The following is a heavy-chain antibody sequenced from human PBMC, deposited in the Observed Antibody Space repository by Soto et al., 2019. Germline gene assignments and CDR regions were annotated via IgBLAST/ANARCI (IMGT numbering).Heavy chain of an antibody. Sequence: EVLLVESGGGLVQPGGSLKLSCAASGFVFKDSSIHWVRQASGKGLEWVGRIRDRAYNYATAYAASVKGRFTISRDDSSNTAYLLMNSLKTEDTAMYYCTIHISAAQDYWGQGTLVTVSS. CDR1: GFVFKDSS. CDR2: IRDRAYNYAT. J-gene: IGHJ4*02. V-gene: IGHV3-73*01. D-gene: IGHD1-20*01. CDR3: TIHISAAQDY.